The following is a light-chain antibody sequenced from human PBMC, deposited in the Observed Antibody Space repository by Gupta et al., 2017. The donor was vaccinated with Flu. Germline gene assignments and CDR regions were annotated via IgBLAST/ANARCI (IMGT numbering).Light chain of an antibody. Sequence: GRNAVHWYLQRPGQAPLLIVYDDTHRRSGIADRISGAISVATAAVTISRVEDGDEADYYCQVLDRSADHGVFGGGTKLTVL. CDR1: GRNA. J-gene: IGLJ2*01. V-gene: IGLV3-21*02. CDR3: QVLDRSADHGV. CDR2: DDT.